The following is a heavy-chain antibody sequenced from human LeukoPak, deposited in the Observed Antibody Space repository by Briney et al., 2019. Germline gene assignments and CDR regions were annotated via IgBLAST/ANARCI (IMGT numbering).Heavy chain of an antibody. CDR1: GGSLSNYY. CDR2: ISYSGST. Sequence: PSETLSLTCTVSGGSLSNYYWSWLRQPPGKGLEWIGYISYSGSTDHNPSLKSRVTISVDTSKNQFSLRLSSVTAADTAIYYCARGGYEARSYYFDYWGQGTLVTVSS. V-gene: IGHV4-59*01. J-gene: IGHJ4*02. CDR3: ARGGYEARSYYFDY. D-gene: IGHD5-12*01.